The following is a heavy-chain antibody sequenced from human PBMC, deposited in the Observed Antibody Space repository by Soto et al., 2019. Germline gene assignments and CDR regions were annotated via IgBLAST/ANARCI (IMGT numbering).Heavy chain of an antibody. Sequence: QVQLVQSGAAVKKPGSSVKVSCKASGGTFSSYAISWVRQAPGQGLEWMGGIIPIFGTANYAQKFQGRVTITADESTSTAYMELSSLRAEDTAVYYCARDGSYGYRGGWFDPWGQGTLVTVSS. J-gene: IGHJ5*02. V-gene: IGHV1-69*12. D-gene: IGHD5-18*01. CDR3: ARDGSYGYRGGWFDP. CDR1: GGTFSSYA. CDR2: IIPIFGTA.